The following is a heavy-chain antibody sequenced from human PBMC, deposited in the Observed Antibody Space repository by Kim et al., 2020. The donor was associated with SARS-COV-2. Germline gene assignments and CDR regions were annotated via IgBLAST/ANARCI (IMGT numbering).Heavy chain of an antibody. V-gene: IGHV3-30*04. Sequence: GGSLRLSCAASGFTFSSYAMHWVRQAPGKGLEWVAVISYDGSNKYYADSLKGRFTISRDNSKNTLYLQMNSLRAEDTAVYYCARDWDGDLWDWGQGTLVTVSS. CDR3: ARDWDGDLWD. CDR1: GFTFSSYA. J-gene: IGHJ4*02. CDR2: ISYDGSNK. D-gene: IGHD4-17*01.